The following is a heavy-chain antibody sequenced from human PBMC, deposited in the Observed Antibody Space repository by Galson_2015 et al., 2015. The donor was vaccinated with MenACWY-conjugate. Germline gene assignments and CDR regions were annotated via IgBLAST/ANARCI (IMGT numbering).Heavy chain of an antibody. CDR1: GFTFSRYA. CDR3: ARTPRSYSGYTFEK. J-gene: IGHJ4*02. V-gene: IGHV3-33*01. Sequence: SLRLSCAASGFTFSRYAMHWVRQAPGKGLEWVAVIWYDGSQRYYADSVKGRFTISRDNSKNTAFLQMNSLRAEDTAVYFCARTPRSYSGYTFEKWGQGTLVTVSS. D-gene: IGHD5-12*01. CDR2: IWYDGSQR.